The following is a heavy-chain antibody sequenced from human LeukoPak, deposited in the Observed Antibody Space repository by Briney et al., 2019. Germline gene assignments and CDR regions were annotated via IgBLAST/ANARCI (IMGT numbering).Heavy chain of an antibody. CDR2: INHSGST. Sequence: SETLSLTCAVYGGSFSGYYWSWIRQPPGKGLEWIGEINHSGSTNYNPSLKSRVTMSVDTSKNQFSLKLSSVTAADTAVYYCAREGAARRFDYWGQGTLVTDSS. CDR3: AREGAARRFDY. CDR1: GGSFSGYY. J-gene: IGHJ4*02. V-gene: IGHV4-34*01. D-gene: IGHD6-6*01.